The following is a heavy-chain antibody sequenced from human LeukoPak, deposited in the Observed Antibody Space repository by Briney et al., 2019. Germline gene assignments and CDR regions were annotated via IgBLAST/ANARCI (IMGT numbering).Heavy chain of an antibody. D-gene: IGHD6-19*01. V-gene: IGHV4-39*07. Sequence: SETLSLTCTVSGGSISSSNYYWGWIRQPPGKGLEWIGSIYYSGSTSYNPSLKSRVTISVDTSKNQFSLKLSSVTAADTAVYYCAGNFSSGWFDYWGQGTLVTVSS. CDR1: GGSISSSNYY. J-gene: IGHJ4*02. CDR3: AGNFSSGWFDY. CDR2: IYYSGST.